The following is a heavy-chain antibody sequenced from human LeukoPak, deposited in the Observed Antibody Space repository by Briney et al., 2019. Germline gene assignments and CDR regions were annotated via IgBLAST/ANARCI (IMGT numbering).Heavy chain of an antibody. CDR2: INPNTGGT. Sequence: GASVKVSCKASGYTFSDYYMHWVRQAPGQGLEWMGRINPNTGGTNYAQKFQGRVTMTRDTSINTAYMELSRLRSDDTAVYYCARDFMGNWNYHDAFDIWGQGTTVTVSS. CDR3: ARDFMGNWNYHDAFDI. J-gene: IGHJ3*02. D-gene: IGHD1-7*01. V-gene: IGHV1-2*06. CDR1: GYTFSDYY.